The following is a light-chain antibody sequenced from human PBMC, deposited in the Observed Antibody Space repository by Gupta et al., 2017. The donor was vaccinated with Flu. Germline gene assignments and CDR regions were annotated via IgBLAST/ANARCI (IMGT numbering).Light chain of an antibody. CDR3: SSYAGSNTYV. J-gene: IGLJ1*01. Sequence: TSSDVGGHNYVSWYQQHPGKAPELMIYDVSERPSGVPDRFSGSKSGNTASLTISGLQAEDEADYYCSSYAGSNTYVFGSGTTVTVL. V-gene: IGLV2-11*01. CDR1: SSDVGGHNY. CDR2: DVS.